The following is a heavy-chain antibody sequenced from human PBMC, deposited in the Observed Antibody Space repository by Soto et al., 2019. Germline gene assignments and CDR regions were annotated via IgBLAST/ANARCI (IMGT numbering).Heavy chain of an antibody. CDR1: GCTFSSYA. Sequence: SVHVSCKGSGCTFSSYAISWVRQAPGQGLEWMGGIIPIFGTANYAQKFQGRVTITADESTSTAYMELSSLRFEDTAVYYCARGITGTTIYYYGMDVWGQGTTVTVSS. CDR2: IIPIFGTA. D-gene: IGHD1-7*01. CDR3: ARGITGTTIYYYGMDV. V-gene: IGHV1-69*01. J-gene: IGHJ6*02.